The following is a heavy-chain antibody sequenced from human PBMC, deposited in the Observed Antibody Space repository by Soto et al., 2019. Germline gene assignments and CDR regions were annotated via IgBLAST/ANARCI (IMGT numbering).Heavy chain of an antibody. Sequence: ASVKVSCKVSGYTLTELSMHWVRQAPGKGLEWMGGFNPEDGETIYAQKFQGRVTMTEDTSTDTAYMEPSSLRSEDTAVYYCATVTPTGWLLLYFDYWGQGTLVTVSS. V-gene: IGHV1-24*01. CDR2: FNPEDGET. D-gene: IGHD3-22*01. CDR1: GYTLTELS. CDR3: ATVTPTGWLLLYFDY. J-gene: IGHJ4*02.